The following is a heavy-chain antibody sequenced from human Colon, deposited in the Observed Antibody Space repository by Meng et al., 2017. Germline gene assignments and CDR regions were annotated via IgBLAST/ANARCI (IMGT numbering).Heavy chain of an antibody. V-gene: IGHV4-31*03. Sequence: SETLSLTCTVSGVTLSSSGYDWNWLRPPPGKGLEWIGNIDYSGSNYYNPSLKSRVAISVDLSKNQFSLKLTSVTAADTAVYYCAREGNSGYSTTDAFDIWGQGTKVTVSS. CDR2: IDYSGSN. D-gene: IGHD3-22*01. CDR3: AREGNSGYSTTDAFDI. CDR1: GVTLSSSGYD. J-gene: IGHJ3*02.